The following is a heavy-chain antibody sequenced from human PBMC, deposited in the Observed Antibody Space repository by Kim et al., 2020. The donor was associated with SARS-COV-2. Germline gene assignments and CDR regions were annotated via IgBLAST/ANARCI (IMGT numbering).Heavy chain of an antibody. Sequence: GGSLRLSCATSGFNFGEYAINWVRQAPGKGLEWVGFIRGKSYGGTADYAASVKGRFFISRDDSKGTAYLQLTSLKSEDTGVYFCTRSTHLRIFGEAFGFDYWGQGTLAT. CDR3: TRSTHLRIFGEAFGFDY. V-gene: IGHV3-49*04. CDR2: IRGKSYGGTA. CDR1: GFNFGEYA. D-gene: IGHD3-3*01. J-gene: IGHJ4*02.